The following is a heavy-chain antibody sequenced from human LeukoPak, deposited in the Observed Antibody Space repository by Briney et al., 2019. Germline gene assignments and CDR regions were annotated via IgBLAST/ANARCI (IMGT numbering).Heavy chain of an antibody. J-gene: IGHJ4*02. CDR1: GFTFSSYG. CDR2: ISYDGSDK. Sequence: PGGSLRLSCAASGFTFSSYGMHWVRQAPGKGLEWVAVISYDGSDKYYAYSVKGRFTISRDNPKNTLYLQMNSLRAEDMAVYYCARARGGNYGDFFDYWGQGPLVSVSS. CDR3: ARARGGNYGDFFDY. V-gene: IGHV3-30*05. D-gene: IGHD4-17*01.